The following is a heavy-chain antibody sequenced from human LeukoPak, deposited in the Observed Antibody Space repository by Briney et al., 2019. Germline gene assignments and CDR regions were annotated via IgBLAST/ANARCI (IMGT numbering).Heavy chain of an antibody. CDR1: GGSISSGGYY. D-gene: IGHD3-10*01. V-gene: IGHV4-31*03. CDR3: ARDYYGSGSYSVWFDP. Sequence: SQILSLTCTVSGGSISSGGYYWSWIRQHPGKGLEWIGYIYYSGSTYYNPSLKSRVTISVDTSKNQFSLKLSSVTAADTAVYYCARDYYGSGSYSVWFDPWGQGTLVTVSS. CDR2: IYYSGST. J-gene: IGHJ5*02.